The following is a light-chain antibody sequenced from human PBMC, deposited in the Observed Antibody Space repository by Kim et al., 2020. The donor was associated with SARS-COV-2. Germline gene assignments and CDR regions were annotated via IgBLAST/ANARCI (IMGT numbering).Light chain of an antibody. CDR3: HSRDSHNTVI. CDR1: SLRSSY. J-gene: IGLJ2*01. V-gene: IGLV3-19*01. Sequence: SSELTQDPAVSVALGQTVRITCQGDSLRSSYATWYQQKPGQAPILVIYGKNNRPSGIPDRFSGSSSGNTASLTITGPQAGDEADYYCHSRDSHNTVIFGG. CDR2: GKN.